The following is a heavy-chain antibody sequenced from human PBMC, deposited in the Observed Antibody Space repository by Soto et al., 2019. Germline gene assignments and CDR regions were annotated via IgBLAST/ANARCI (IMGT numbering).Heavy chain of an antibody. CDR1: GYTFTSYA. J-gene: IGHJ4*02. CDR3: ARDMTRTVVPYFDF. D-gene: IGHD1-7*01. Sequence: ASVKVSCKASGYTFTSYAMHWVRQAPGQGLEWMGRIIPISGAANYAQKFQGRVTITADKSTSTSYMELSSLRSEDTAVYYCARDMTRTVVPYFDFWGQGTLVTVSS. CDR2: IIPISGAA. V-gene: IGHV1-69*06.